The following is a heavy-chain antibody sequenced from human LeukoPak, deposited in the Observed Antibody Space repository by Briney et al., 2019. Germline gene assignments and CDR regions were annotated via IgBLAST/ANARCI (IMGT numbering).Heavy chain of an antibody. Sequence: SETLSLTCSVSGGSIMSSNYFWAWIRQPPGKGLEWIGSISYSGRTFYNSSLKSRVTISVDSSKNRFSLKLSSVTAADTAVYYCARGSVYDILTGYYSDAFDIWGQGTMVTVSS. CDR1: GGSIMSSNYF. CDR2: ISYSGRT. V-gene: IGHV4-39*07. D-gene: IGHD3-9*01. J-gene: IGHJ3*02. CDR3: ARGSVYDILTGYYSDAFDI.